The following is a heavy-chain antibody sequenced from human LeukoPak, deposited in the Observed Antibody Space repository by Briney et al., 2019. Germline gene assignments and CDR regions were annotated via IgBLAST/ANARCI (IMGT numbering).Heavy chain of an antibody. Sequence: PGGSLRLSCAASGFTFSNYGMHWVRQAPGKRLEWVAFIRYDGSNKYYVDSMKGRFTISRDNSKSTLYLQMNSLSAEDTAVYYCAKERAQYTYGPYYFDYWGQGTLVTVSS. D-gene: IGHD5-18*01. CDR1: GFTFSNYG. CDR3: AKERAQYTYGPYYFDY. J-gene: IGHJ4*02. CDR2: IRYDGSNK. V-gene: IGHV3-30*02.